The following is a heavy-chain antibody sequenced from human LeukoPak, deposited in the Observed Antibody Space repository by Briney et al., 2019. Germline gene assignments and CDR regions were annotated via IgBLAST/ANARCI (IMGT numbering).Heavy chain of an antibody. CDR3: ARTIFGVTHGFDI. V-gene: IGHV3-21*04. CDR2: ISSSSSYI. D-gene: IGHD3-3*01. CDR1: GFTFTSYN. Sequence: GGSLRLSCIASGFTFTSYNMNWVRQAPGKGLEWVSSISSSSSYIYYADSVKGRFTIFRDNSKNTLYLQMNSLTAEDTAVYYCARTIFGVTHGFDIWGQGTMVTVSS. J-gene: IGHJ3*02.